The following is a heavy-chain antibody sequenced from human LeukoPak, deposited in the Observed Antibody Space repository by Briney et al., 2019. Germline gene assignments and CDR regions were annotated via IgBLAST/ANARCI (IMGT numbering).Heavy chain of an antibody. CDR2: IYYSGST. CDR3: ARAPGYSYGTGGYYFDY. CDR1: GGSISSYY. V-gene: IGHV4-59*01. D-gene: IGHD5-18*01. Sequence: PSETLSLTCTVSGGSISSYYWSWIRQPPGKGLEWIGNIYYSGSTNYNPSLKSRVTISLDTSKKQFSLKLSSVTAADTAVYYCARAPGYSYGTGGYYFDYWGQGTLVTVSS. J-gene: IGHJ4*02.